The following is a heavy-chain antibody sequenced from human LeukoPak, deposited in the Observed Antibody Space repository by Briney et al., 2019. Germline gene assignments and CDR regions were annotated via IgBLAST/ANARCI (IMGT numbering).Heavy chain of an antibody. Sequence: GSLRLSCAASGFTFSSYSMNWVRQAPGRGLECIGYIHYTGSTNYNPSLKSRVTISVETSKNQFSLKLKSVTAADTAVYFCTRDTGTTGEVKFDPWGQGTLVTVSS. J-gene: IGHJ5*02. D-gene: IGHD4-17*01. CDR1: GFTFSSYS. V-gene: IGHV4-59*12. CDR2: IHYTGST. CDR3: TRDTGTTGEVKFDP.